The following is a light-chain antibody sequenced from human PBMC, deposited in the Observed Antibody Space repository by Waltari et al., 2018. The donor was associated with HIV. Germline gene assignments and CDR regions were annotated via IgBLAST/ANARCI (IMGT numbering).Light chain of an antibody. Sequence: SVLTQPPSVSGAPGQWVTISRTGNNSNIGAGDDVHWYRQFPGSAPELVVYGDSIRPLGVPDRFSGSQSGVSASLAISGLQTEDEADYYCQSYDNHLSGLWVFGGGTKLTVL. CDR1: NSNIGAGDD. CDR2: GDS. J-gene: IGLJ3*02. V-gene: IGLV1-40*01. CDR3: QSYDNHLSGLWV.